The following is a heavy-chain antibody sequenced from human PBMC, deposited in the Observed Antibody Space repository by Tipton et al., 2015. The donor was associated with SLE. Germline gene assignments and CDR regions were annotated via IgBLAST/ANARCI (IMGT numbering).Heavy chain of an antibody. Sequence: GSLRLSCAASGFTFSSYAMSWVRQAPGKGLEWVSAISGSGGSTYYADSVKGRFTISRDNAKNSLYLQMNSLRAEDTAVYYCARDVLLWFGELPKGPFDYWGQGTLVTVSS. CDR1: GFTFSSYA. D-gene: IGHD3-10*01. CDR2: ISGSGGST. J-gene: IGHJ4*02. CDR3: ARDVLLWFGELPKGPFDY. V-gene: IGHV3-23*01.